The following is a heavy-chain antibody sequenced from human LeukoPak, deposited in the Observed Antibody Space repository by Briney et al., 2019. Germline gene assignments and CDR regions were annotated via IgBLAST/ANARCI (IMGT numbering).Heavy chain of an antibody. J-gene: IGHJ4*02. Sequence: ASVKVSCKASGYTFTGYYMHWVRQAPGQGLEWMGIINPSGGSTNYAQKFQGRVTVTRDTSTSTVYMELSSLRSEDTAVYYCARFAVHRRIAVDGQFGLDYWGQGTLVTVSS. CDR2: INPSGGST. CDR3: ARFAVHRRIAVDGQFGLDY. V-gene: IGHV1-46*01. CDR1: GYTFTGYY. D-gene: IGHD6-19*01.